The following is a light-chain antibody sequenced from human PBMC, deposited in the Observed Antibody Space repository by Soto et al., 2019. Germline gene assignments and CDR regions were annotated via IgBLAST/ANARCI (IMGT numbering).Light chain of an antibody. Sequence: QAVVTQEPSLTVSPGGTVTLTCASSTGAVTSGYYPNWFQQKPGQAPRALIYSTSNKQSWTPARFSGSLLGGKAALTLSGVQPEDEAEYYCLRYYGAAPGFGGGTKVTVL. CDR3: LRYYGAAPG. V-gene: IGLV7-43*01. J-gene: IGLJ2*01. CDR1: TGAVTSGYY. CDR2: STS.